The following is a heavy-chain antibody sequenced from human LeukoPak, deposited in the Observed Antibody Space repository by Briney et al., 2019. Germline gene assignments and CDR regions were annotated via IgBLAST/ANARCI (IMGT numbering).Heavy chain of an antibody. J-gene: IGHJ4*02. V-gene: IGHV1-3*01. CDR3: ARDYYGSGSSYLSYYFDY. CDR2: INASNGNT. CDR1: GYTFTSYG. Sequence: ASVKVSCKASGYTFTSYGMHWGRQAPGQRLGGMGWINASNGNTKYSQKFQGRVTITRYTSASTAYMELSSLTSEDTAVYYCARDYYGSGSSYLSYYFDYWGQGTLVTVSS. D-gene: IGHD3-10*01.